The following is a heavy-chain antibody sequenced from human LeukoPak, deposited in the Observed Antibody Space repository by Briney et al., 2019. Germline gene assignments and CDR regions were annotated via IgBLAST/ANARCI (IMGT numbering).Heavy chain of an antibody. D-gene: IGHD3-10*01. CDR3: VSGPDGASY. Sequence: PGGSLRLSCAASGFTFSTYWMHWVRQAPGKGLVWVSLLDIDRGYTIYADSVRGTFTISRGNVKNTLFLQMNSLRGDAPAVYYCVSGPDGASYWGQGTLVTVSS. CDR2: LDIDRGYT. J-gene: IGHJ4*02. CDR1: GFTFSTYW. V-gene: IGHV3-74*01.